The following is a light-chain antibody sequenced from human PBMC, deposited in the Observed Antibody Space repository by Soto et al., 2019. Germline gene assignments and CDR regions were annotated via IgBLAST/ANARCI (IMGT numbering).Light chain of an antibody. CDR3: QQYSNWPRT. J-gene: IGKJ1*01. CDR2: GAS. V-gene: IGKV3-15*01. CDR1: QSVTSN. Sequence: EIVMTQSPATLSVSPGERATLSCRASQSVTSNLAWYQQKPGQAPRLLISGASTRATGIPARFSGSGSGTEFTLTISTLRSEDFAVYYCQQYSNWPRTFGQGTKVDIK.